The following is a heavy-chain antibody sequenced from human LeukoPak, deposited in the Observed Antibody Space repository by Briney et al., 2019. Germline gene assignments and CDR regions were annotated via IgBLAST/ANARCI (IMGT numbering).Heavy chain of an antibody. Sequence: GGSLSLSCAASGFTFSKYCMLWVRQAPGKGLESVSRINTDGSVKTYADSVRGRFTVTSHNADNIIFLQMNSVRDEHTAVYYCATKQWLAPPPDSWGQGTPVTVSS. CDR3: ATKQWLAPPPDS. CDR2: INTDGSVK. D-gene: IGHD6-19*01. CDR1: GFTFSKYC. J-gene: IGHJ4*02. V-gene: IGHV3-74*01.